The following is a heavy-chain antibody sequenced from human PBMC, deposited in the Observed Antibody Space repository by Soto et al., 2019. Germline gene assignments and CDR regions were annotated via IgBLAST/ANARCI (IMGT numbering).Heavy chain of an antibody. CDR2: ISYDGSNK. D-gene: IGHD2-2*01. J-gene: IGHJ4*02. Sequence: GGSLRLSCAASGFTFSSYGMHWVRQAPGKGLEWVAVISYDGSNKYYADSVKGRFTISRDNSKNTLYLQMNSLRAEDTAVYYCAKDLTRGIVPAATSLSSWGQGTLVTVSS. CDR1: GFTFSSYG. V-gene: IGHV3-30*18. CDR3: AKDLTRGIVPAATSLSS.